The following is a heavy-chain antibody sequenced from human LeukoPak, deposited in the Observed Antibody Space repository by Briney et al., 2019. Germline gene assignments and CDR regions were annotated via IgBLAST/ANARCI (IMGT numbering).Heavy chain of an antibody. CDR2: INPNSGGT. CDR1: GYTFTGYY. J-gene: IGHJ3*02. CDR3: ARTGRVPGAFDI. Sequence: ASVKVSCKASGYTFTGYYMHWVRQAPGQGLEWMGWINPNSGGTSYAQKFQGRVTMTRDTSISTAYMELSRLRSDDTAVYYCARTGRVPGAFDIWGQGTMVTVSS. D-gene: IGHD2-2*01. V-gene: IGHV1-2*02.